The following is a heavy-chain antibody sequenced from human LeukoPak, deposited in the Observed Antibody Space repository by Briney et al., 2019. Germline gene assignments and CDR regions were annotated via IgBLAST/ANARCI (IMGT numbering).Heavy chain of an antibody. CDR3: ARGNYYDYVWGSYRLDPYYFDY. CDR2: IYYSGST. Sequence: SQTLSLTCTVSGGSISSGGYYWSWIRQHPGKGLEWIGYIYYSGSTYYNPSLKSRVTISVDTSKNQFSLKLSSVTAADTAVYYCARGNYYDYVWGSYRLDPYYFDYWGQGTLVTVSS. V-gene: IGHV4-31*03. CDR1: GGSISSGGYY. D-gene: IGHD3-16*02. J-gene: IGHJ4*02.